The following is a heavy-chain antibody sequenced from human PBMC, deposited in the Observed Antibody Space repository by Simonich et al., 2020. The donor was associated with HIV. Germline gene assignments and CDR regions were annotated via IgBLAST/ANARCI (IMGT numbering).Heavy chain of an antibody. D-gene: IGHD7-27*01. Sequence: QVQLQQWGAGLLKPSEPLSLTCAVYGGYLSHSYWTWIRQPPGRGVEGIGDISYVGVPNYNPSLKIRVTISLATSKNQFSLKLGSLTAADTALYYCARGTQLPNWGYPPRHWFDSWGQGTLVTVSS. CDR2: ISYVGVP. CDR1: GGYLSHSY. CDR3: ARGTQLPNWGYPPRHWFDS. V-gene: IGHV4-34*01. J-gene: IGHJ5*01.